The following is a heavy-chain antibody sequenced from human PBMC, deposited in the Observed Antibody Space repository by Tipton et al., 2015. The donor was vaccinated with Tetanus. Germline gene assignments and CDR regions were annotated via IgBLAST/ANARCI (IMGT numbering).Heavy chain of an antibody. CDR1: GFTFSRYA. CDR2: MWYDGSHI. D-gene: IGHD5-24*01. CDR3: VTTGRERWLPMIFDS. J-gene: IGHJ4*01. Sequence: SLRLSCAAFGFTFSRYAMHWVRQAPGKGLEWVAFMWYDGSHIYYADSVKGRFTISRDNSNSTLFLLMNSLGAEDTAVYYCVTTGRERWLPMIFDSWGHGTLVTVSS. V-gene: IGHV3-33*01.